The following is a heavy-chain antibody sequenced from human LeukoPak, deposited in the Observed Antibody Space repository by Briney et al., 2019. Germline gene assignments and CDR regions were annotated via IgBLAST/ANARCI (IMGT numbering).Heavy chain of an antibody. J-gene: IGHJ5*02. CDR3: AMERLSGFSFVH. CDR2: SRGNGGSS. D-gene: IGHD3-3*01. V-gene: IGHV3-23*01. Sequence: GGSLRLSCAASGFTFSNYGMSWVRQAPGKGLEWVSGSRGNGGSSHYADSVKGRFTISRDNSKNTLFLQLSSLKPEDTAMYYCAMERLSGFSFVHWGQGTLVAVSS. CDR1: GFTFSNYG.